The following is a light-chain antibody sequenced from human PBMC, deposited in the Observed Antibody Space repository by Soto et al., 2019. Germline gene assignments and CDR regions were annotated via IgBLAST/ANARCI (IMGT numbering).Light chain of an antibody. CDR2: DAP. Sequence: DIQMTQSPSTLSASVGDRVTITCRASQRISSWLAWYQQKPWKDPKLLIYDAPILESRVPSRFSGSGSGTEITLTISSLQPDDFATYYCQQYNSYPYTFGQGTKLEIK. V-gene: IGKV1-5*01. CDR1: QRISSW. CDR3: QQYNSYPYT. J-gene: IGKJ2*01.